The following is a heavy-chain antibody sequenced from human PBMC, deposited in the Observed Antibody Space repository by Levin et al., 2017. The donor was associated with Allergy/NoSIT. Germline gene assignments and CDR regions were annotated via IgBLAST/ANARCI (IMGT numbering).Heavy chain of an antibody. J-gene: IGHJ6*02. Sequence: SVKVSCKASGGTFSSYAISWVRQAPGQGLEWMGGIIPIFGTANYAQKFQGRVTITADESTSTAYMELSSLRSEDTAVYYCARDRRSYGYYYGMDVWGQGTTVTVSS. D-gene: IGHD1-26*01. CDR3: ARDRRSYGYYYGMDV. CDR1: GGTFSSYA. CDR2: IIPIFGTA. V-gene: IGHV1-69*13.